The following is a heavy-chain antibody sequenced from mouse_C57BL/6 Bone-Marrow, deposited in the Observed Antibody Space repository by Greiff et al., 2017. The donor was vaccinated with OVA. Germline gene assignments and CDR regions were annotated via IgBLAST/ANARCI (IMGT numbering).Heavy chain of an antibody. D-gene: IGHD2-14*01. J-gene: IGHJ1*03. CDR3: TTFEYDGNWYFDV. V-gene: IGHV14-4*01. CDR2: IDPENGDT. CDR1: GFTIKDDY. Sequence: VQLLQSGAELVRPGASVKLSCTASGFTIKDDYMHWVKQRPEQGLAWIGWIDPENGDTEYASKFQGKATITADTSSNTAYLQLSSLTSEDTAVYYCTTFEYDGNWYFDVWGTGTTVTVSS.